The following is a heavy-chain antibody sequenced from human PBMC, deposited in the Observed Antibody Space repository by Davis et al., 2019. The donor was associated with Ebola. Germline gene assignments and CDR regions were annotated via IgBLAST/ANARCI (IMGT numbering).Heavy chain of an antibody. CDR1: GFTFSSYA. V-gene: IGHV3-30-3*01. D-gene: IGHD2-2*02. CDR2: ISYDGSNK. CDR3: AKDGASIVVVPAAINGMDV. Sequence: PGGSLRLSCAASGFTFSSYAMHWVRQAPGKGLEWVAVISYDGSNKYYADSVKGRFTISRDNSKNTLYLQMNSLRAEDTAVYYCAKDGASIVVVPAAINGMDVWGQGTTVTVSS. J-gene: IGHJ6*02.